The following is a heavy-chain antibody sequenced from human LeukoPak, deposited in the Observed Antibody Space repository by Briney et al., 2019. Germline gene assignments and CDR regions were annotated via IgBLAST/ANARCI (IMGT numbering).Heavy chain of an antibody. Sequence: GGSLRLSCAASGFTFSSYSMNWVRQAPGKGLEWVSYISSSSSTIYYADSVKGRFTISRDNAKNSLYLQMNSLRAEDTAVYYCARVGDYYDSSGYYSDLWGRGTLVTVSS. D-gene: IGHD3-22*01. CDR3: ARVGDYYDSSGYYSDL. V-gene: IGHV3-48*01. CDR1: GFTFSSYS. CDR2: ISSSSSTI. J-gene: IGHJ2*01.